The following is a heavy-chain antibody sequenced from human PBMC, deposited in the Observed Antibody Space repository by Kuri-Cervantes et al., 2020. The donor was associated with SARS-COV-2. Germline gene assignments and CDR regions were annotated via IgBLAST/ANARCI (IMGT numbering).Heavy chain of an antibody. D-gene: IGHD5-18*01. Sequence: GGSLRLSCAASGFSFSSYGMSWVRQVPGKGLEWVANIKQRGNEKYYVDSVKGRFTISRDNAQNSLYLEMNSLRGEDTAVYYCARESRYVYGEFDFWGQGTLVTVSS. CDR1: GFSFSSYG. V-gene: IGHV3-7*03. CDR3: ARESRYVYGEFDF. CDR2: IKQRGNEK. J-gene: IGHJ4*02.